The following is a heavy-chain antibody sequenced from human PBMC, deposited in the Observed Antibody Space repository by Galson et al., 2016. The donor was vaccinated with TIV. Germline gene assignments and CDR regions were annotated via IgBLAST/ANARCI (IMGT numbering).Heavy chain of an antibody. D-gene: IGHD2-2*02. CDR3: AKDLNRGCSSSNCYSYDYYYYGLDV. Sequence: SLRLSCAASGFTFDDYAMHWVRQAPGKGLEWVSGISWNSAYIAYADSVRGRFTISRDSAKNSLYLRMNSLRAEDTALYYCAKDLNRGCSSSNCYSYDYYYYGLDVRGQGTTVTVSS. CDR1: GFTFDDYA. J-gene: IGHJ6*02. CDR2: ISWNSAYI. V-gene: IGHV3-9*01.